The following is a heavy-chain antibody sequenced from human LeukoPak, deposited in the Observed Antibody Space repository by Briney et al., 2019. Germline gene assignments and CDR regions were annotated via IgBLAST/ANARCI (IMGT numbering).Heavy chain of an antibody. V-gene: IGHV3-74*01. J-gene: IGHJ4*02. D-gene: IGHD4-17*01. CDR2: INPDDKST. CDR1: GFTFSRYW. CDR3: AGGVTIGDPLDY. Sequence: GGSLRLSCAASGFTFSRYWLHWVRQAPGKGLEWVSRINPDDKSTSYADSVKGRFTISRDDAKKTLYLQMNSLRAEDTAVYYCAGGVTIGDPLDYWGQGTLVTVSS.